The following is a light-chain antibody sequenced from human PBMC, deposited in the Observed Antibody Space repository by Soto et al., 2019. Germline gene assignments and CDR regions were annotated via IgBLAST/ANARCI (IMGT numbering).Light chain of an antibody. CDR2: KAS. CDR1: QTISIW. J-gene: IGKJ2*01. Sequence: DIQMTQSPSTLSASVGDRVTITCRASQTISIWLAWYQQKPGKAPERLIYKASTLERGVPSRFIGSGSGTEFTLTISSLQPDDFATYYCQQYSSDSNTFGQGTRLEIK. CDR3: QQYSSDSNT. V-gene: IGKV1-5*03.